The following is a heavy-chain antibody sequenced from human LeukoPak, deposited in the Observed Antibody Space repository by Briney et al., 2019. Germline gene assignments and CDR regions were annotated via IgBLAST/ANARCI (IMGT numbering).Heavy chain of an antibody. D-gene: IGHD2-8*02. V-gene: IGHV3-7*01. Sequence: GTSLRLSCAASGLTFSTYWMSWVRQAPGKGLEWVANIKEEGSERYYVDSVKGRFTISRDNARNSLYLQMNSLRAEDRAVYYCARDYWASDYWGQGTLVTVSS. CDR2: IKEEGSER. CDR3: ARDYWASDY. J-gene: IGHJ4*02. CDR1: GLTFSTYW.